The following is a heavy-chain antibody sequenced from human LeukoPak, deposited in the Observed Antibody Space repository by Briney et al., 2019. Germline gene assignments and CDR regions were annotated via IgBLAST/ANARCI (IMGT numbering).Heavy chain of an antibody. J-gene: IGHJ5*02. CDR1: GYTFTIYD. D-gene: IGHD5-18*01. CDR2: MNPNSGNT. CDR3: ARGSPICRYSYDTWWFDP. V-gene: IGHV1-8*01. Sequence: GAAVKVSCKSSGYTFTIYDINRVRQATGQGLEWMGWMNPNSGNTGYAQKFQGRVPMTRNTSIRKAYMKLSSLRSEDTGVYYCARGSPICRYSYDTWWFDPWGEGNLVTVSS.